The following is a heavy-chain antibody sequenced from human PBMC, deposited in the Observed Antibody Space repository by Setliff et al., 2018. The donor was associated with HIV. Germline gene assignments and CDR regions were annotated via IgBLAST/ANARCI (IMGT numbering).Heavy chain of an antibody. CDR1: GFTFSSYG. Sequence: GGSLRLSCAASGFTFSSYGMHWVRQAPGKGLEWVAVIWNDGTNEYYADSVKGRFTISRDNSKNTLYLQMNSLRGEDTAVYHCARVSGYGLRGFDPWGQGTLVTVSS. CDR2: IWNDGTNE. V-gene: IGHV3-33*08. J-gene: IGHJ5*02. D-gene: IGHD5-12*01. CDR3: ARVSGYGLRGFDP.